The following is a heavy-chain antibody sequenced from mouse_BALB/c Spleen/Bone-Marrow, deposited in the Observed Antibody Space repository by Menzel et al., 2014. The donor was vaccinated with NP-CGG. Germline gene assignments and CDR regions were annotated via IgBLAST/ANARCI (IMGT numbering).Heavy chain of an antibody. CDR1: GYSFTGYT. CDR2: INPYNGGT. V-gene: IGHV1-18*01. Sequence: VHVKQSGPELVKPGASMKISCKASGYSFTGYTMNWVKQSHGKNLEWIGLINPYNGGTSYNQKFKGKATLTVDKSSSTAYMELLSLTSEDSAVYYCARVYYGSSTYCFDYWGQGTTLTVSS. J-gene: IGHJ2*01. CDR3: ARVYYGSSTYCFDY. D-gene: IGHD1-1*01.